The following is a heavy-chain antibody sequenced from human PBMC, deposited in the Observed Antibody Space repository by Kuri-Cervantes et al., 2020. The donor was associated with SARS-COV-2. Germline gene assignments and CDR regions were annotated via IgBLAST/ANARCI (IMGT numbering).Heavy chain of an antibody. CDR2: NFYTGST. CDR3: ARVTSGYYPNYYYYGMDV. Sequence: GSLRLSCTVSGGSISNYYWSWIRQSPGKGLEWIGYNFYTGSTNYNPSLKSRVTISVDTSKNQFSLKLSSVTAADTAVYYCARVTSGYYPNYYYYGMDVWGQGTTVTVSS. J-gene: IGHJ6*02. D-gene: IGHD3-3*01. V-gene: IGHV4-59*01. CDR1: GGSISNYY.